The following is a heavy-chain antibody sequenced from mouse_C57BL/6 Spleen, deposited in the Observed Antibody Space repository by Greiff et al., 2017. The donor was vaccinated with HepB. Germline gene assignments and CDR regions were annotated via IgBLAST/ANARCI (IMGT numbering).Heavy chain of an antibody. J-gene: IGHJ3*01. CDR3: ATGNYDYDGAWFAY. V-gene: IGHV1-80*01. D-gene: IGHD2-4*01. CDR1: GYAFSSYW. CDR2: IYPGDGDT. Sequence: VQGVESGAELVKPGASVKISCKASGYAFSSYWMNWVKQRPGKGLEWIGQIYPGDGDTNYNGKFKGKATLTADKSSSTAYMQLSSLTSEDSAVYFCATGNYDYDGAWFAYWGQGTLVTVSA.